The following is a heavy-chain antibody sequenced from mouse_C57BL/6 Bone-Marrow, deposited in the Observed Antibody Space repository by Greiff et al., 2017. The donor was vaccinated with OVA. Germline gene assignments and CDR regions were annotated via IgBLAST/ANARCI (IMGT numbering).Heavy chain of an antibody. CDR1: GYTFTSYW. Sequence: VQLKQPGAELVKPGASVKMSCKASGYTFTSYWITWVKQRPGQGLEWIGDIYPGSGSTNYNEKFKSKATLTVDTSSSTAYMQLSSLTSEDSAVYYCARSLYYYGSSYWGQGTTLTVSS. CDR2: IYPGSGST. CDR3: ARSLYYYGSSY. J-gene: IGHJ2*01. D-gene: IGHD1-1*01. V-gene: IGHV1-55*01.